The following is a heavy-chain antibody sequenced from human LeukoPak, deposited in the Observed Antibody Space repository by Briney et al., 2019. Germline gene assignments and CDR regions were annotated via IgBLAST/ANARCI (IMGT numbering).Heavy chain of an antibody. Sequence: PSETLSLTCAVSGYSISSGYYWGWIRRPPGQGLEWIGTIDHSATTYYSSSLKSQVTMSVDTSKNQFSLNLRSVTAADTAFYYCAGNGGYGKFDSWGQGALVTVSS. CDR3: AGNGGYGKFDS. D-gene: IGHD1-26*01. CDR2: IDHSATT. J-gene: IGHJ4*02. CDR1: GYSISSGYY. V-gene: IGHV4-38-2*01.